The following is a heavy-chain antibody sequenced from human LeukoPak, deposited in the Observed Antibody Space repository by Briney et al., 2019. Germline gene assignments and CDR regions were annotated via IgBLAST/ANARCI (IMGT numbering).Heavy chain of an antibody. CDR1: GGSISSYY. J-gene: IGHJ2*01. D-gene: IGHD5-18*01. V-gene: IGHV4-4*09. Sequence: SETLSLTCTVSGGSISSYYWSWIRQPPGKGLEWIGYTHTSGSTNYNPSLKSRVTISADTSKNQFSLKLSSVTAADTAVYYCARSIEDTAMVLWYFDLWGRGTLVTVSS. CDR3: ARSIEDTAMVLWYFDL. CDR2: THTSGST.